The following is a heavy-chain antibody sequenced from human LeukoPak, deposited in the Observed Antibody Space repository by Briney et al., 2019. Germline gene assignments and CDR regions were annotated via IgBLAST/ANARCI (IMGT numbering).Heavy chain of an antibody. CDR3: ARHDPIVGTPDAFDI. CDR2: IYYSGST. V-gene: IGHV4-59*08. D-gene: IGHD1-26*01. Sequence: SETLSLTCTVSGGSISSYYWSWIRQPPGKGREGIAYIYYSGSTDYNPSLKSRVTISLDTSKNQFSLKLSSVTAADTAVYYCARHDPIVGTPDAFDIWGQGTMVTVSS. CDR1: GGSISSYY. J-gene: IGHJ3*02.